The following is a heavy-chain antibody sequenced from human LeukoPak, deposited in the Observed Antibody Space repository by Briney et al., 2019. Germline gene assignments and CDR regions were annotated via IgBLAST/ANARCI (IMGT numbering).Heavy chain of an antibody. D-gene: IGHD2-2*01. Sequence: SQTLSLTCTVSGGSISSGDYYWSWIRQPPGKGLEWIGYIYYSGSTNYNPSLKSRVTISVDTSKNQFSLKLSSVTAADTAVYYCARFVVVPYGMDVWGQGTTVTVSS. V-gene: IGHV4-30-4*01. CDR1: GGSISSGDYY. CDR2: IYYSGST. J-gene: IGHJ6*02. CDR3: ARFVVVPYGMDV.